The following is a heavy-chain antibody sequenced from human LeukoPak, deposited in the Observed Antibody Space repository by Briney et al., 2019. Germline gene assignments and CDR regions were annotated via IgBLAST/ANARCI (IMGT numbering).Heavy chain of an antibody. D-gene: IGHD6-13*01. CDR1: GFTFSSYA. CDR2: ISSNGGST. CDR3: ARGRIAGKSYFDY. V-gene: IGHV3-64*01. Sequence: PGGSLRLSCAASGFTFSSYAMHWVRQAPGKGLEYVSAISSNGGSTYYANSVKGRFTISRDNSKNTLYLQMGSLRAEDTAVYYCARGRIAGKSYFDYWGQGTLVTVSS. J-gene: IGHJ4*02.